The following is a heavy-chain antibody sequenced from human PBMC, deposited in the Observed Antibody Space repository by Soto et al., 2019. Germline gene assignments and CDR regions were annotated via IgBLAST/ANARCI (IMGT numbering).Heavy chain of an antibody. D-gene: IGHD3-22*01. J-gene: IGHJ5*02. V-gene: IGHV3-74*01. CDR2: INSDGSST. CDR1: GFTFSSYW. Sequence: PGGSLRLSCAASGFTFSSYWMHWVRQAPGKGLVWVSRINSDGSSTSYADSVKGRFTISRDNAKNSLYLQMNSLRAEDTAVYYCARSPTLRHYYDSSGSWFDPWGQGTLVTVSS. CDR3: ARSPTLRHYYDSSGSWFDP.